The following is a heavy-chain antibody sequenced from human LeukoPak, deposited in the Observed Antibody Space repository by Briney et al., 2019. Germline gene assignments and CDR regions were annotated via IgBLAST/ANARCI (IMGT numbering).Heavy chain of an antibody. CDR1: GFTFSSYG. CDR3: AKDMGYCSSTSCPLDY. V-gene: IGHV3-30*18. D-gene: IGHD2-2*01. CDR2: ISYDGSNK. J-gene: IGHJ4*02. Sequence: GGSLRLSCAASGFTFSSYGMHWVRQAPGKGLEWVAVISYDGSNKYYADSVKGRFTISRDNSKNTLYLQMNSLRAEDTAVYYCAKDMGYCSSTSCPLDYWGQGTLVAVPS.